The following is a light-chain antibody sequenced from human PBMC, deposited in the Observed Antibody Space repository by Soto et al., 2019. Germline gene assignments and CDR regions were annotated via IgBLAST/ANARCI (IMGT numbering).Light chain of an antibody. Sequence: QSALTQPRSVSGSPGQSVTISSTGTSSDVGGYNYVSWYQQHPGKAPKLMICDVNKRPSGVPDRFSGSKSGNTASLTISGLQAEDEADYYCCSYAGSYTLVFGTGTKVTVL. J-gene: IGLJ1*01. CDR2: DVN. CDR3: CSYAGSYTLV. V-gene: IGLV2-11*01. CDR1: SSDVGGYNY.